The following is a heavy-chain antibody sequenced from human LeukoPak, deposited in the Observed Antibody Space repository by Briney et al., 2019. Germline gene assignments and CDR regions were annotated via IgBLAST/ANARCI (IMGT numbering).Heavy chain of an antibody. Sequence: PGGLLRLSCAASGFTFDDYAMHWLRQGPGKGVEWGAGISWGSGSIDYADFVKGRFTISRDDGENSLYLQMNSLRTEDTAFYYCVKDGGGYPYGYDAFDIWGQGTMVTVS. CDR1: GFTFDDYA. CDR2: ISWGSGSI. V-gene: IGHV3-9*01. CDR3: VKDGGGYPYGYDAFDI. J-gene: IGHJ3*02. D-gene: IGHD5-18*01.